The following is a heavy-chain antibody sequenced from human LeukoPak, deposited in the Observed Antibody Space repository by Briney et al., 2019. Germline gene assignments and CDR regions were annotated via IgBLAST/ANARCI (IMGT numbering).Heavy chain of an antibody. Sequence: GGSLRLSCAASGFTFSSYSMNWVRQAPGKGLEWISYIGVGRATTDYADSVKGRFTISRDNAKNSVHLQMNSLRAEDTALYYCAKAPGWDAFDIWGQGTMVTVSS. V-gene: IGHV3-48*01. CDR2: IGVGRATT. D-gene: IGHD5-24*01. CDR1: GFTFSSYS. J-gene: IGHJ3*02. CDR3: AKAPGWDAFDI.